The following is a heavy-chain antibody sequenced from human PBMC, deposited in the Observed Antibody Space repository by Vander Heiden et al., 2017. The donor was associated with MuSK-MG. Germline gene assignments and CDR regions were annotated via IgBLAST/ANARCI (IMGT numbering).Heavy chain of an antibody. CDR3: ARGWTSDDYGDFAPVEWLDP. J-gene: IGHJ5*02. CDR2: INPYNGNT. V-gene: IGHV1-18*04. CDR1: GYTFNNYG. Sequence: QVQLVQSGPEVKKPGASVKVSCKAYGYTFNNYGINWVRQAPGHGLEWIGWINPYNGNTDYAQNLQGRVTMTTDTPTSTAYLEVRSLTFDDTAVYFCARGWTSDDYGDFAPVEWLDPWGQGTLVTVSS. D-gene: IGHD4-17*01.